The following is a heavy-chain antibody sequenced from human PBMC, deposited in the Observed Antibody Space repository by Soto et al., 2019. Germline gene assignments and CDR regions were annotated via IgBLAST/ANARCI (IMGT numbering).Heavy chain of an antibody. CDR3: AREKKKYYDSWSGKTGGIDV. D-gene: IGHD3-3*01. Sequence: SETLSLTCTVSGGSISSYYWSWIRQPPGKGLEWIGYIYYSGSTNYNPSLKSRVTISVDTSKNQFSLKLSSVTAADTAVYYCAREKKKYYDSWSGKTGGIDVWGQGTTVTVYS. CDR1: GGSISSYY. CDR2: IYYSGST. J-gene: IGHJ6*02. V-gene: IGHV4-59*01.